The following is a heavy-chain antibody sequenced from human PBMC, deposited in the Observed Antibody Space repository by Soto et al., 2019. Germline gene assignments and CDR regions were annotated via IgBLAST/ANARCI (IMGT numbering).Heavy chain of an antibody. Sequence: PSETLSLTCAVSGGSISSSNWWSWVRQPPGKGLEWIGEIYHRGSTNYNPSLKSRVTISVDKSKNQFSLKLSSVTAADTAVYYCARDHRDTAMVIGYYYYYGMDVWGQGTTVTVSS. CDR1: GGSISSSNW. CDR3: ARDHRDTAMVIGYYYYYGMDV. CDR2: IYHRGST. J-gene: IGHJ6*02. D-gene: IGHD5-18*01. V-gene: IGHV4-4*02.